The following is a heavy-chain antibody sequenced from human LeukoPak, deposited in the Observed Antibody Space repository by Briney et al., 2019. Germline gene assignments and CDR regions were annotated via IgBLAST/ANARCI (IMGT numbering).Heavy chain of an antibody. Sequence: GGSLRLSCAASGFTFDDYAMHWVRQAPGKGLQWVSGISWNSGSIGYADSVKGRFTISRDNAKNSLYLQMNSLRAEDTAVYYCATSGEYYYDSSGLFDYWGQGTLVTVSS. J-gene: IGHJ4*02. V-gene: IGHV3-9*01. CDR2: ISWNSGSI. D-gene: IGHD3-22*01. CDR1: GFTFDDYA. CDR3: ATSGEYYYDSSGLFDY.